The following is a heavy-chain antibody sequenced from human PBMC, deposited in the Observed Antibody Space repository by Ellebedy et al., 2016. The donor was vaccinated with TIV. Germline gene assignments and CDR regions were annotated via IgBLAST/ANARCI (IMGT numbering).Heavy chain of an antibody. V-gene: IGHV3-53*01. CDR3: AKDMVFGDGKWEIDV. CDR1: GFTVTTNY. D-gene: IGHD1-26*01. Sequence: GESLKISCAASGFTVTTNYMNWVRQAPGKGLEWVSGINNGGRTTSYADSVKGRFTISRDNSRSTLYLQMNSLRAEDSAVYYCAKDMVFGDGKWEIDVWGQGTTVTVSS. CDR2: INNGGRTT. J-gene: IGHJ6*02.